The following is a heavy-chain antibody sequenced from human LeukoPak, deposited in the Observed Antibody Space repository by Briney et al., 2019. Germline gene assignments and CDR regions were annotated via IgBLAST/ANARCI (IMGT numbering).Heavy chain of an antibody. D-gene: IGHD2-2*01. CDR2: INPNSGGT. Sequence: ASVKVSCKASGYTFTGYYMHWVRQAPGQGLEWMGWINPNSGGTNYAQKFQGRVTMTRDTSISTAYMELSRLRSDDTAVYYCARDRTKYCRSTSCPLDYWGQGTLVTVSS. CDR1: GYTFTGYY. V-gene: IGHV1-2*02. CDR3: ARDRTKYCRSTSCPLDY. J-gene: IGHJ4*02.